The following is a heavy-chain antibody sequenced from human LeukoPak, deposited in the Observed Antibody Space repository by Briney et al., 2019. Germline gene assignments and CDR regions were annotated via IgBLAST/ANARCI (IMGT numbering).Heavy chain of an antibody. D-gene: IGHD6-13*01. J-gene: IGHJ4*02. V-gene: IGHV3-7*05. Sequence: GGSLRLSCAVSGFTFSTSWMSWVRQTPGKGLEWVASIEQDGSQTFYVDSVNGRFTISRDNAKNSLNLQMNSLRVEDTAVYYCARESGYSSSWLDYWGQGTLVTVSS. CDR1: GFTFSTSW. CDR3: ARESGYSSSWLDY. CDR2: IEQDGSQT.